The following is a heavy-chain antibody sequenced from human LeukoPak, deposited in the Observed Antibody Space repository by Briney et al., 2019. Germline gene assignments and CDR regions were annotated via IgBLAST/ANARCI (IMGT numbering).Heavy chain of an antibody. V-gene: IGHV3-23*01. CDR1: GFTFSSYA. Sequence: GGSLRLSCAASGFTFSSYAMSWVRQAPGKGLEWVSAISGSGGSTYYADSVKGRFTISRDNSKNTLYLQMNSLRAEDTAVYYFAKGSTLVDIGVVPALGAFDYWGQGTLVTVSS. CDR2: ISGSGGST. D-gene: IGHD2-2*01. CDR3: AKGSTLVDIGVVPALGAFDY. J-gene: IGHJ4*02.